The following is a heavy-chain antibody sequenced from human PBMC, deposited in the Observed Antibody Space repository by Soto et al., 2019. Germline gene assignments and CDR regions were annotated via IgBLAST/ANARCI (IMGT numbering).Heavy chain of an antibody. CDR3: ARSGAGSGWL. Sequence: QVQLQESGPGLVKPSETLSLTCTVSGGSVTSGRYYWSWSRQPPGKGLEWIGYIYYTGRTSYSSSLKSRVTISIDMSENQFSLKLNSVIAADTATYYCARSGAGSGWLGGQGTLVTVSS. J-gene: IGHJ4*02. V-gene: IGHV4-61*01. CDR1: GGSVTSGRYY. D-gene: IGHD6-19*01. CDR2: IYYTGRT.